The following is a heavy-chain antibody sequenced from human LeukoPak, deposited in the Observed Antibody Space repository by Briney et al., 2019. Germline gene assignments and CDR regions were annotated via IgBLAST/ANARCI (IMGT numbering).Heavy chain of an antibody. J-gene: IGHJ6*02. CDR1: GYTFTSYG. Sequence: ASVKVSCKASGYTFTSYGISWVRQAPGQGLEWMGWISAYNGNTNYAQKLQGRVTMTTDTSTSTAYMELRSLRSDDTAVYYCARDLGAITIFGVVIIQDYYYGMDVWGQGTTVTVSS. V-gene: IGHV1-18*01. CDR2: ISAYNGNT. CDR3: ARDLGAITIFGVVIIQDYYYGMDV. D-gene: IGHD3-3*01.